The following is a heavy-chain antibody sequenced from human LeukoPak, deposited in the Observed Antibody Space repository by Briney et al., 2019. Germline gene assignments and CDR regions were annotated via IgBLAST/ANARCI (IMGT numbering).Heavy chain of an antibody. J-gene: IGHJ4*02. V-gene: IGHV3-48*03. D-gene: IGHD1-20*01. Sequence: PGGSLRLSCAASGFTFSSYEMNWVRQAPGKGLEWVSYISSSSSTIYYADSVKGRFTISRDNAKNSLYLQMNSLRAEDTAVYYCARDPITGTTYFDYWGQGTLVTVSS. CDR1: GFTFSSYE. CDR3: ARDPITGTTYFDY. CDR2: ISSSSSTI.